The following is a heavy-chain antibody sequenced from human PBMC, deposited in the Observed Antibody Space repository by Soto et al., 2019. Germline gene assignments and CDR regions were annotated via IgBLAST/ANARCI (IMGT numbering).Heavy chain of an antibody. D-gene: IGHD3-16*01. CDR2: LSSDGFGA. J-gene: IGHJ4*02. CDR1: GFSLSPYW. V-gene: IGHV3-74*03. CDR3: ARDLGGPDY. Sequence: GGSLRLSCAASGFSLSPYWMHWVRQAPGRGLEWVARLSSDGFGAAYADSVKGRFFISRDIARNTLPLQMNSLRADDTAVYYCARDLGGPDYWGRGTSVTVSS.